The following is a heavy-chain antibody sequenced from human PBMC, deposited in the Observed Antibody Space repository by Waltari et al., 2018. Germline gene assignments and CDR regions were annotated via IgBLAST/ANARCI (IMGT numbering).Heavy chain of an antibody. CDR3: ARSEAAAGSFDY. CDR1: GFTVSSNY. V-gene: IGHV3-53*01. Sequence: EVQLVESGGGLIQPGGSLRLSCAASGFTVSSNYMSWVRQAPGKGREWVSVIYSGCSTYYADSVKGRFTISRDNTKNTLYLQMNSLRAEDTTVYYCARSEAAAGSFDYWGQGTLVTVSS. D-gene: IGHD6-13*01. J-gene: IGHJ4*02. CDR2: IYSGCST.